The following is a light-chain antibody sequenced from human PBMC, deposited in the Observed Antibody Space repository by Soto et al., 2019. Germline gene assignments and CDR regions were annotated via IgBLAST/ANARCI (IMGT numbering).Light chain of an antibody. CDR2: AAS. Sequence: DIHITQAQSSRCASVGDVVTITCRASQSISSYLNWYQQKPGKAPKLLIYAASSLQSGVPSRFSGSGSGTDFTLTISSLQPEDFATYYCQQSYSTPLTFGGGTKVDIK. V-gene: IGKV1-39*01. CDR3: QQSYSTPLT. CDR1: QSISSY. J-gene: IGKJ4*01.